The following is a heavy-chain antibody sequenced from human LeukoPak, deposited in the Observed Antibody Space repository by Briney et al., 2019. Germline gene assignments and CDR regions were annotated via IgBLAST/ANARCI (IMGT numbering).Heavy chain of an antibody. CDR3: ARVVRDGYNRIDY. V-gene: IGHV3-48*03. Sequence: GGSLRLSCAASGFTFSTYEMNWVRQAPGKGLEWVSYISGTGTTVYYADSVKGRFTISRDNAKNSLYLQMNSLRAEDTAVYYCARVVRDGYNRIDYWGQGTLVTVSS. J-gene: IGHJ4*02. CDR1: GFTFSTYE. D-gene: IGHD5-24*01. CDR2: ISGTGTTV.